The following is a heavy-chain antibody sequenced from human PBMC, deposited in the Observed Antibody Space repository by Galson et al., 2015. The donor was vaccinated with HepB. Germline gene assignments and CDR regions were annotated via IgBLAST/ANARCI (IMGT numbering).Heavy chain of an antibody. V-gene: IGHV3-7*01. CDR3: ARVPDCSSTSCYTGYFDY. CDR2: IKQDGSEK. J-gene: IGHJ4*02. D-gene: IGHD2-2*02. Sequence: SLRLSCAASGFTFSSYWMSWVRQAPGKGLEWVANIKQDGSEKYHVDSVKGRFTISRDNAKNSLYLQMNSLRAEDTAVYYCARVPDCSSTSCYTGYFDYWGQGTLVTVSS. CDR1: GFTFSSYW.